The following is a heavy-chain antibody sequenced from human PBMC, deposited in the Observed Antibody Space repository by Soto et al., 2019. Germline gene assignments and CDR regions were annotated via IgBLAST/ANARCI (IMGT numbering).Heavy chain of an antibody. V-gene: IGHV4-34*01. CDR2: INHSGST. CDR3: ASLYGGYYYYYGMDV. CDR1: GGSFSGYY. J-gene: IGHJ6*02. Sequence: SETLSLTCAVYGGSFSGYYWSWIRQPPGKGLEWIGEINHSGSTNYDPSLKSRVTISVDTSKNQFSLKLSSVTAADTALYYCASLYGGYYYYYGMDVWGQGTTVTVSS. D-gene: IGHD4-17*01.